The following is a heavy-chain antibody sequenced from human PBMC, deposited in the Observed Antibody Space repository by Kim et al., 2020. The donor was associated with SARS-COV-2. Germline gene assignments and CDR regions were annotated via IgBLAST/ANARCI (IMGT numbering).Heavy chain of an antibody. V-gene: IGHV7-4-1*02. CDR1: GYTFTSYA. J-gene: IGHJ3*02. Sequence: ASVKVSCKASGYTFTSYAMNWVRQASGQGLEWMGWINNNTGNPTYAQGFTGRFVFSVDTSVSTACLQISSIKAEDTAVYYCARDTKRGSDAFDIWGQGTMLTVSS. CDR3: ARDTKRGSDAFDI. D-gene: IGHD2-2*01. CDR2: INNNTGNP.